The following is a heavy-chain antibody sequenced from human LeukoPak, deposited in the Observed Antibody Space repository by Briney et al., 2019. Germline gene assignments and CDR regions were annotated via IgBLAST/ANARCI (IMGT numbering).Heavy chain of an antibody. J-gene: IGHJ4*02. CDR1: GFTFNSYA. CDR3: GKTTTGYSSGRYPGWPVDY. V-gene: IGHV3-23*01. Sequence: PGGSLRLSCAASGFTFNSYAMYWVRQAPGKGLEWVSGIFGRGGSAHYPDSVKVRFTISRDNSKNTVYLQMDSLRVDDTAVYYCGKTTTGYSSGRYPGWPVDYWGQGTLVTVSS. CDR2: IFGRGGSA. D-gene: IGHD6-19*01.